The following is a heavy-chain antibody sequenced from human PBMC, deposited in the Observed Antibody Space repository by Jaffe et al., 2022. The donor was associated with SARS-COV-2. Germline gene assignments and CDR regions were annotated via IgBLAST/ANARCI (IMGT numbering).Heavy chain of an antibody. J-gene: IGHJ6*02. CDR3: AKATGIVDDYYYYGMDV. D-gene: IGHD1-26*01. CDR1: GFTFSSYA. Sequence: EVQLLESGGGLVQPGGSLRLSCAASGFTFSSYAMSWVRQAPGKGLEWVSAISGSGGSTYYADSVKGRFTISRDNSKNTLYLQMNSLRAEDTAVYYCAKATGIVDDYYYYGMDVWGQGTTVTVSS. CDR2: ISGSGGST. V-gene: IGHV3-23*01.